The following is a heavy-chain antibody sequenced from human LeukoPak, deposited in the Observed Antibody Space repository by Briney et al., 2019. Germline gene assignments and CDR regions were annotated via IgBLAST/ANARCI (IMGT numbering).Heavy chain of an antibody. D-gene: IGHD3-9*01. Sequence: SVKVSCKASGGTFSSYAISWVRQAPGQGLEWMGGIIPIFGTANYAQKFQGRVTITADESTSTAYMELSSLRSEDTAVYYCARDLIDYDILTGYSFDYWGHGTLVTVSS. J-gene: IGHJ4*01. CDR3: ARDLIDYDILTGYSFDY. CDR2: IIPIFGTA. CDR1: GGTFSSYA. V-gene: IGHV1-69*01.